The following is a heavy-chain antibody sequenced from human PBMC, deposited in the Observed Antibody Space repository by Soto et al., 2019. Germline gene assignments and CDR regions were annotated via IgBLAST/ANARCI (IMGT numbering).Heavy chain of an antibody. CDR3: AKGRGLIQNDAFDI. CDR2: ISSAGLKT. CDR1: TFTFNNFN. J-gene: IGHJ3*02. Sequence: QAQLVESGGGVVQPGTSLRLSCVASTFTFNNFNMHWIRQAPGKGLDWLAVISSAGLKTYYPDSVKGRFTIARDKSTNAVSLQMSSLRTEDTAVYYCAKGRGLIQNDAFDIWGQGTMVIVS. V-gene: IGHV3-30*18. D-gene: IGHD5-12*01.